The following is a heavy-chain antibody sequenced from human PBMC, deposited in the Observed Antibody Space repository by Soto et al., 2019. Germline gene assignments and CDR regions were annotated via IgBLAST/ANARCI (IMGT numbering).Heavy chain of an antibody. CDR3: AKDLGIVVVPAAIAHYYYGMDV. V-gene: IGHV3-23*01. J-gene: IGHJ6*02. CDR1: GFTFSSYA. CDR2: ISGSGGST. D-gene: IGHD2-2*01. Sequence: GGSLRLSCAASGFTFSSYAMSWVRQAPGKGLEWVSAISGSGGSTYYADSVKGRFTISRDNSKNTLYLQMNSLRAEDTAVYYCAKDLGIVVVPAAIAHYYYGMDVWGQGTTVTVSS.